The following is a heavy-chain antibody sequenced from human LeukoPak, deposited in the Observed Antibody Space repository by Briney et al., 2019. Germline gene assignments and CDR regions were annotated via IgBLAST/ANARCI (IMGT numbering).Heavy chain of an antibody. CDR2: VYFTGST. CDR1: GDSISSHY. Sequence: PSETLSLTCTVSGDSISSHYWGWIRQSPGQGLEWIGYVYFTGSTNYHPPLKSRVTISIDTSKTQFSLRLGSVTAADTAVYYCARMNGNYDILNWGQGTLVTVSS. D-gene: IGHD3-9*01. V-gene: IGHV4-59*08. CDR3: ARMNGNYDILN. J-gene: IGHJ4*02.